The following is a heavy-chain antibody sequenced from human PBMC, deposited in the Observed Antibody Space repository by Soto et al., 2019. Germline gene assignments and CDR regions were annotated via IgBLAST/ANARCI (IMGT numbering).Heavy chain of an antibody. CDR2: INHSGST. J-gene: IGHJ4*02. Sequence: QVQLQQWGAGLLKPSETLSLTCAVYGGSFSGYYWSWIRQPPGKGLEWIGEINHSGSTNYNPSLKSRVTLSVDTSKNQFSLKLSSVTAADTAVYYCARGSLGYSSSWYDYWGQGTLVTVSS. D-gene: IGHD6-13*01. CDR3: ARGSLGYSSSWYDY. CDR1: GGSFSGYY. V-gene: IGHV4-34*01.